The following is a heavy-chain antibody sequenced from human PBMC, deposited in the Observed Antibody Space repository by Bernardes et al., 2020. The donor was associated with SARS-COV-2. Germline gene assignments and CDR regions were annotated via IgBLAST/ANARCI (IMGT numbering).Heavy chain of an antibody. D-gene: IGHD2-21*01. CDR2: ISTGGSTK. Sequence: GGSLRLSCAASGFTFSSSVMNWVRQAPGKGLEWVSYISTGGSTKYYADLVKGRFTISRDNSKNTLYLQMNSLRAEDTAVYYCARGRFGEPIDNWGQGTLVTVSS. CDR1: GFTFSSSV. CDR3: ARGRFGEPIDN. J-gene: IGHJ4*02. V-gene: IGHV3-48*03.